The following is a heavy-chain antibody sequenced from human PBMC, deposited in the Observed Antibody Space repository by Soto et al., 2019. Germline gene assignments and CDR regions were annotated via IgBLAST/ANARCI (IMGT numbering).Heavy chain of an antibody. Sequence: SETLSLTCTVSGGSISSGDYYWRWIRQPPGKGLEWIGYIYYSGSTYYNPSLKSRVTISVDTSKNQFSLKLSSVTAADTAVYYCARNSGYAGDYYYGMDVWGQGTTVTVSS. D-gene: IGHD5-12*01. CDR2: IYYSGST. CDR3: ARNSGYAGDYYYGMDV. V-gene: IGHV4-30-4*01. J-gene: IGHJ6*02. CDR1: GGSISSGDYY.